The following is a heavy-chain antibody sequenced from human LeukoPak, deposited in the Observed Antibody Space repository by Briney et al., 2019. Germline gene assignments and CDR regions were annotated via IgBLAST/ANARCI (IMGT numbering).Heavy chain of an antibody. Sequence: ASVKVSCKASGYTFTSYYMHWVRQPPGQGLEWMGIINPSGGSTSYAQKFQGRVTMTRDTSTSTVYMELSSLRSEDTAVYYCARGSQGTYCGGDCYSFDYWGQGTLVTVSS. CDR1: GYTFTSYY. V-gene: IGHV1-46*01. CDR2: INPSGGST. D-gene: IGHD2-21*02. CDR3: ARGSQGTYCGGDCYSFDY. J-gene: IGHJ4*02.